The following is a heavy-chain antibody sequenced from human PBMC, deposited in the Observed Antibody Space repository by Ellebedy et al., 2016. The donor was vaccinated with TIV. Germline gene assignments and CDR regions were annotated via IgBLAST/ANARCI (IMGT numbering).Heavy chain of an antibody. CDR2: INPNSGGT. J-gene: IGHJ4*02. CDR1: GYTFTDYY. CDR3: ARRIYYDSSHRESAYNYFDY. Sequence: ASVKVSCXASGYTFTDYYMHWVRQAPGQGLEWMGWINPNSGGTNYAQKLQGRVTMTTDTSTSTAYMELRSLRSDDTAVYYCARRIYYDSSHRESAYNYFDYWGQGTLVTVSS. D-gene: IGHD3-22*01. V-gene: IGHV1-2*02.